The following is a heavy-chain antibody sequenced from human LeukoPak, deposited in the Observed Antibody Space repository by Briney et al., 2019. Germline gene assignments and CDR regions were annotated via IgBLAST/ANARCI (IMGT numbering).Heavy chain of an antibody. CDR2: IYYSGST. D-gene: IGHD3-22*01. CDR1: GGSISSYY. Sequence: SETLSLTCTVSGGSISSYYWSWIRQPPGKGLEWIGYIYYSGSTNYNPSLKSRVTISVDTSKNQFSLKLSSVTAADTAVYYCARAPPPYYYDSSESFDIWGQGTMVTVSS. J-gene: IGHJ3*02. V-gene: IGHV4-59*01. CDR3: ARAPPPYYYDSSESFDI.